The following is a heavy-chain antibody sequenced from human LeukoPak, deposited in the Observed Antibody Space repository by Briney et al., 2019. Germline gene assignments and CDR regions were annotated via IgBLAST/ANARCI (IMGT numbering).Heavy chain of an antibody. J-gene: IGHJ4*02. CDR1: GFTAY. CDR2: IYSGGST. Sequence: GGSLRLSCAASGFTAYMTWVRQAPGRGLEWVSVIYSGGSTYDAASAKGRFSVSRDNSKNTAYLQMHSMRAEGTAVYYCAGVWFSSGWYRDYWGQGTLVTVSS. V-gene: IGHV3-53*01. D-gene: IGHD6-19*01. CDR3: AGVWFSSGWYRDY.